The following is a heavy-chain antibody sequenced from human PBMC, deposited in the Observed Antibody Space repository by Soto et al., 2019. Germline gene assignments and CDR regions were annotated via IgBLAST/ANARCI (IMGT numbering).Heavy chain of an antibody. CDR3: ARGNHRWLQLWYFDL. Sequence: QVQLVQSGAEVKKPGSSVTVSCKASGGTFSSYTISWVRQAPGQGLEWMGGIIPIFGTANYAQKFQGRVTITADESTSTPYIELSSLNSEDTAVYYCARGNHRWLQLWYFDLWGRGTLVTVSS. D-gene: IGHD5-12*01. CDR1: GGTFSSYT. J-gene: IGHJ2*01. V-gene: IGHV1-69*12. CDR2: IIPIFGTA.